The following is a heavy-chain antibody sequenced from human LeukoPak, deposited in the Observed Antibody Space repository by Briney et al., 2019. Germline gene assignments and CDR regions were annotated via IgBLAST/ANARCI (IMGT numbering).Heavy chain of an antibody. CDR2: ISGSGGST. V-gene: IGHV3-23*01. Sequence: GGSLRLSCAASGFTFSSYGMSWVRQAPGKGLEWVSAISGSGGSTYYADSVKGRFTISRDNSKNTLYLQMNSLRAEDTAVYYCAKDLRVTIFGVVTDEFDYWGQGTLVTVSS. CDR1: GFTFSSYG. CDR3: AKDLRVTIFGVVTDEFDY. J-gene: IGHJ4*02. D-gene: IGHD3-3*01.